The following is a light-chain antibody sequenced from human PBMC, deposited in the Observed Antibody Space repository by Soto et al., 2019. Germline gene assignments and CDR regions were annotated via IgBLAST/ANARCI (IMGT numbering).Light chain of an antibody. Sequence: QSVLTQPPSVSGSPGQSVTISCTGTSTDFVGYNRVSWYQQPPGTAPKLMIYEVSKRPSGVPDRFSGSKSGNTASLTISGLQAADEADYYCNSFTSSNTLPYVFGTGTKVTVL. J-gene: IGLJ1*01. CDR1: STDFVGYNR. CDR2: EVS. CDR3: NSFTSSNTLPYV. V-gene: IGLV2-18*02.